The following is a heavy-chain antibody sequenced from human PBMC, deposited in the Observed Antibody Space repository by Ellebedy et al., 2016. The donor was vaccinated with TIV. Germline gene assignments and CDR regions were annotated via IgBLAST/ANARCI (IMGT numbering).Heavy chain of an antibody. CDR1: GGSISSYY. Sequence: GSLRLSXTVSGGSISSYYWSWIRQPPGKGLEWIGYIYYSGSTNYNPSLKSRVTISVDTSKNQFSLKLSSVTAADTAVYYCASLYYYGSGRHRGDWFDPWGQGTLVTVSS. CDR3: ASLYYYGSGRHRGDWFDP. J-gene: IGHJ5*02. CDR2: IYYSGST. V-gene: IGHV4-59*01. D-gene: IGHD3-10*01.